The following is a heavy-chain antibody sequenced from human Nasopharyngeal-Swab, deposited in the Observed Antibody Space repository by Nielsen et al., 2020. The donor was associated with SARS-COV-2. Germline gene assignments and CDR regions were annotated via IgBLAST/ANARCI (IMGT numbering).Heavy chain of an antibody. CDR2: MWYAGSSE. D-gene: IGHD2-2*01. J-gene: IGHJ4*02. Sequence: AGSLRLPCTASGFTFSNYDIHWLRQTTGKGLEWVAVMWYAGSSERYADSVKGRCTIPRDISKNTLYLQMNSLRAEDTAVYYCARESGVSSTSPFDCWGRGTLVTVSS. CDR3: ARESGVSSTSPFDC. V-gene: IGHV3-33*08. CDR1: GFTFSNYD.